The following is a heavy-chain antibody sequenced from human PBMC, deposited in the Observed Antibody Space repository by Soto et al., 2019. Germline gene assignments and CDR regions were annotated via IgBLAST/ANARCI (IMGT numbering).Heavy chain of an antibody. J-gene: IGHJ3*02. CDR2: IYYSGST. Sequence: LSLTCTVSGGSISSGGYYWSWIRQHPGKGLEWIGYIYYSGSTYYNPSLKSRVTISVDTSKNQFSLKLSSVTAADTAVYYCARGKYYSNAFDIWGQGTMVTVSS. CDR3: ARGKYYSNAFDI. D-gene: IGHD3-10*01. CDR1: GGSISSGGYY. V-gene: IGHV4-31*03.